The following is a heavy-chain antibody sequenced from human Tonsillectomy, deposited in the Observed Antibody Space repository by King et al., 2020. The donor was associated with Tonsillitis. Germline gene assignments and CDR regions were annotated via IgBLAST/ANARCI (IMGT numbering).Heavy chain of an antibody. J-gene: IGHJ4*02. V-gene: IGHV4-34*01. CDR2: INQSDNT. CDR3: ARGGGFSYGYSDC. CDR1: GGSFSGYY. D-gene: IGHD5-18*01. Sequence: VQLQQWGAGLLKPSETLSLTCAVYGGSFSGYYWNWIRQPPGKGLEWIGEINQSDNTNYNASLKSRVTVSVDTSNNQFSLKLTSVTAADTAVYYCARGGGFSYGYSDCWGQGTLVTVSS.